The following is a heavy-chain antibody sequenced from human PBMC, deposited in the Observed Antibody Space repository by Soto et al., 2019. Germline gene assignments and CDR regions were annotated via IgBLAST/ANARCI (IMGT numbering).Heavy chain of an antibody. Sequence: QVHLLLQSGAEVKKPGSSVKVSCKASGGNPSNYAISWVRQAPGQGLEWMGGIIPVFGIVSYAQNFQGRVRITADESTSTAYMEVSRLRSEDTAVYFCAGGRIVVAGSSAYYGMDVWGQGTTVTVSS. V-gene: IGHV1-69*01. J-gene: IGHJ6*02. CDR2: IIPVFGIV. CDR3: AGGRIVVAGSSAYYGMDV. D-gene: IGHD6-19*01. CDR1: GGNPSNYA.